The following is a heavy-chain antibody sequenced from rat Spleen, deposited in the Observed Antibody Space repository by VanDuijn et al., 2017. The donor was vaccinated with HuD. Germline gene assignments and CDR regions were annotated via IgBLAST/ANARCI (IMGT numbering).Heavy chain of an antibody. J-gene: IGHJ3*01. V-gene: IGHV5-31*01. D-gene: IGHD1-6*01. Sequence: EVQLVESGGGLVQPGGSLRLSCVASGFTFKNYWMTWIRQAPGKGLEWVASITNASGRTYYPDSVKGRFTISRDNAKSTLYLQMGSLRSEDTATYYCTTYSDYATSPFAFWGRGALVTVSS. CDR1: GFTFKNYW. CDR2: ITNASGRT. CDR3: TTYSDYATSPFAF.